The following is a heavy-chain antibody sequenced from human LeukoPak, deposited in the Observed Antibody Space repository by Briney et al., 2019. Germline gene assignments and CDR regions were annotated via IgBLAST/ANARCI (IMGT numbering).Heavy chain of an antibody. CDR3: ARGHSSSWYRLPDY. CDR1: GYTSTSYG. D-gene: IGHD6-13*01. CDR2: ISAYNGNT. V-gene: IGHV1-18*01. J-gene: IGHJ4*02. Sequence: APVKVSCKASGYTSTSYGISWVRQAPGQGLEWMGWISAYNGNTNYAQKLQGRVTMTTDTSTSTAYMELRSLRSDDTAVYYCARGHSSSWYRLPDYWGQGTLVTVSS.